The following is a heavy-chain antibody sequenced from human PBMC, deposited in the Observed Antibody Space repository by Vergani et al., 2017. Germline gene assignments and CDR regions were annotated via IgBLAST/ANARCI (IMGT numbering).Heavy chain of an antibody. D-gene: IGHD2-2*01. CDR3: AKEPQYCSSTSCYGPYFDY. V-gene: IGHV3-23*01. CDR1: GFTFSSYA. CDR2: ISGSGGST. Sequence: EVQLLESGGGLVQPGGSLRLSCAASGFTFSSYAMSWVRQAPGKGLEWVSAISGSGGSTYYADSVKGRFTISRDNSKNTLYLQMNSLRAEDTAVYYCAKEPQYCSSTSCYGPYFDYGGQGTLVTVSS. J-gene: IGHJ4*02.